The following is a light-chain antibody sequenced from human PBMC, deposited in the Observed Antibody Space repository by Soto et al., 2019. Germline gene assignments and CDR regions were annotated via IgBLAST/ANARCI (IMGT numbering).Light chain of an antibody. CDR2: GAS. Sequence: ETVMTQSLATLSVSPGERATLSCRASQSVGGDLAWDPQKPGQAPRLLMYGASIRAAGLPASVSGSASGKEFTLTISSLQSEDSAVYYLQQYNNRPRTFGQGTKVEIK. CDR3: QQYNNRPRT. J-gene: IGKJ1*01. CDR1: QSVGGD. V-gene: IGKV3-15*01.